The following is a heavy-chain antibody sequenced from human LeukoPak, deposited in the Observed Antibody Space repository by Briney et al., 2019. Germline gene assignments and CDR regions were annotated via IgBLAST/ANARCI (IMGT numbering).Heavy chain of an antibody. CDR1: GFTFSSYA. CDR3: VRDGDDFNFDY. V-gene: IGHV3-23*01. J-gene: IGHJ4*02. CDR2: ISGGGDST. D-gene: IGHD5-24*01. Sequence: PGGSLRLSCAASGFTFSSYAMSWVRQAPGKGLEWVSVISGGGDSTHYADSVKGRFTISRDNAKNTLYLQMSSLRAEDTAVYFCVRDGDDFNFDYWGQGSLVTVSS.